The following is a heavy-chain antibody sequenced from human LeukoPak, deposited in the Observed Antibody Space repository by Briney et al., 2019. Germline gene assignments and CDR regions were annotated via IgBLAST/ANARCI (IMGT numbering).Heavy chain of an antibody. CDR3: ARTNYYGSGSYYNY. V-gene: IGHV4-34*01. CDR1: GGSFSGYY. CDR2: INPSRNT. Sequence: SETLSLTCAVFGGSFSGYYWNWIRQPPGKGLEWIGQINPSRNTNYNPSLKSRVTISVDTSKNQFSLKLSSVTAADTAVYYCARTNYYGSGSYYNYWGQGTLVTVSS. D-gene: IGHD3-10*01. J-gene: IGHJ4*02.